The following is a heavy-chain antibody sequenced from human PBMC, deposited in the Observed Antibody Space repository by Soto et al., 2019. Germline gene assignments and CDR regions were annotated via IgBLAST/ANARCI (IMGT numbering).Heavy chain of an antibody. V-gene: IGHV1-69*01. CDR2: IIPIVGRA. CDR3: ARTTADYDLLSGSVKAAYGGYHGMGV. CDR1: GGSFSSYA. J-gene: IGHJ6*02. Sequence: QVQLVQSGAEVKKPGSSVKVSCKTSGGSFSSYAITWVRQAPGQGLEWMGGIIPIVGRANYAQKFQGRVTINADESTSTAHIELSSLRAEDTAVYYGARTTADYDLLSGSVKAAYGGYHGMGVWGQGTTVTVSS. D-gene: IGHD3-3*01.